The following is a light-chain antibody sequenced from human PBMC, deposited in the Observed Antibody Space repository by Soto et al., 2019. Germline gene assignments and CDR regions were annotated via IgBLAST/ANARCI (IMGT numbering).Light chain of an antibody. V-gene: IGKV3-20*01. CDR3: QQFSSYPLT. Sequence: EFVLTQSPGTLSLSPGERATLSCRASQTVRNNYLAWYQQKPGQAPRLLIYDASSGATGIPDRFSGGGSGTDFTLTISRLEPVDFAVYYCQQFSSYPLTFGGGTKVDIK. J-gene: IGKJ4*01. CDR1: QTVRNNY. CDR2: DAS.